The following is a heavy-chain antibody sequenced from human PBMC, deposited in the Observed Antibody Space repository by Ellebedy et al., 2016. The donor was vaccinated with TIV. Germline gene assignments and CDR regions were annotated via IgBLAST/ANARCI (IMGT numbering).Heavy chain of an antibody. D-gene: IGHD3-9*01. V-gene: IGHV1-2*02. CDR2: INPKTGGT. CDR1: GYTFTGYF. CDR3: AREGQNTLTVDY. Sequence: AASVKVSCKASGYTFTGYFMHWIRQAPGQGLVWIGWINPKTGGTNYAQKFQGRVTMTRDTSISTAYVDLISLRSDDTAVYFCAREGQNTLTVDYWGPGYLVTVAS. J-gene: IGHJ4*02.